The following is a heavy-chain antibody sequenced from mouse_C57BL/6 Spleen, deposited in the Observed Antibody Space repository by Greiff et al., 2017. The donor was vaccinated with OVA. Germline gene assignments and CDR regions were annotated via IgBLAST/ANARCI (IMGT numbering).Heavy chain of an antibody. CDR3: ARDHPDGNYFDD. CDR1: GFTFSSYA. Sequence: EVMLVESGGGLVKPGGSLKLSCAASGFTFSSYAMSWVRQTPEKRLEWVATISDGGSYTYYPDNVKGRFTISRDNAKNNLYLQMSHLKSEDTAMYDCARDHPDGNYFDDWGQGTTLTVSS. J-gene: IGHJ2*01. CDR2: ISDGGSYT. V-gene: IGHV5-4*01.